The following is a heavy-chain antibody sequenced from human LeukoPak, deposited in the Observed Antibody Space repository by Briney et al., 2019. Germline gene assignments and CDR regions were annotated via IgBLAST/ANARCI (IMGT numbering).Heavy chain of an antibody. D-gene: IGHD2-15*01. Sequence: SETLSLTCTVSGYFIGSGYYWGWIRQPPGKGLEWIGSIYHSGSTYYNPSLKSRVTISVDTSKNQFSLKLSSVTAADTAVYYCARVVVVAAPDAFDIWGQGTMGTVSS. J-gene: IGHJ3*02. V-gene: IGHV4-38-2*02. CDR1: GYFIGSGYY. CDR3: ARVVVVAAPDAFDI. CDR2: IYHSGST.